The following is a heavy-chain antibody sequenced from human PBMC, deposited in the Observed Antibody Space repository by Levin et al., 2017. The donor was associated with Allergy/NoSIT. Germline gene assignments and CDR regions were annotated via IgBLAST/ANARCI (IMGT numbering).Heavy chain of an antibody. J-gene: IGHJ6*03. D-gene: IGHD3-22*01. CDR2: ISADNGHT. Sequence: ASVKVSCKASGYTFTSFGIAWVRQAPGQGLEWLGWISADNGHTNYTQKFQGRVTMTTDTSTTTAYMELRSLRSDDTAVYYCARAKWFRDGGWSYYDDNYMDTWGKGTTVTVSS. CDR3: ARAKWFRDGGWSYYDDNYMDT. CDR1: GYTFTSFG. V-gene: IGHV1-18*04.